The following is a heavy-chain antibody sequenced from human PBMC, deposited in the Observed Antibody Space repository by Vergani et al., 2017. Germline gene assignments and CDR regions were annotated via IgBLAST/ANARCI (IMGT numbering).Heavy chain of an antibody. D-gene: IGHD3-10*01. CDR3: ARDLGEVRGLDQ. J-gene: IGHJ4*02. CDR1: GFTFSDSY. V-gene: IGHV3-11*04. CDR2: ISSRGTTI. Sequence: QVHLVESGGDLVKPGGSLRLSCAASGFTFSDSYMSWIRQTPGKGLEWVSYISSRGTTIYYIDSVKGRFTASRDNAQNSVFLQMNSLRDEDTGVYFCARDLGEVRGLDQWGQGTLVTVS.